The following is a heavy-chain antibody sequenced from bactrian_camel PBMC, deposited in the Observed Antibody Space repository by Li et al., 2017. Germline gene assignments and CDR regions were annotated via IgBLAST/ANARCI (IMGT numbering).Heavy chain of an antibody. D-gene: IGHD3*01. V-gene: IGHV3S1*01. CDR1: GFTLSSYR. J-gene: IGHJ4*01. CDR3: EAGQTQAACDTLYR. CDR2: IINRGGTT. Sequence: VQLVESGGGLVQPGGSLRLSCAASGFTLSSYRTYWVRQAPGKGLEWVSIINRGGTTYYADSMKGRFTVSFDNAKNTMDLQANSLKTEDTAVYYCEAGQTQAACDTLYRRGQGTQVTVS.